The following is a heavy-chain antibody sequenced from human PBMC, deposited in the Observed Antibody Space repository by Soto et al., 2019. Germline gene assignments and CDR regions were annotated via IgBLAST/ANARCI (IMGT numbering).Heavy chain of an antibody. CDR2: IGGSGGRS. CDR3: AKAYFVWSSEQPYYFDY. Sequence: EVQLLDSGGGLVRPGGSLRLSCAASGFTFSNYAMTWVRQGPGKGLEWVSGIGGSGGRSYYADSVKGRFTISRDNSKSTLYLQMNSLRAEDTAVYYCAKAYFVWSSEQPYYFDYWGQGTLVTVSS. D-gene: IGHD3-16*01. CDR1: GFTFSNYA. V-gene: IGHV3-23*01. J-gene: IGHJ4*02.